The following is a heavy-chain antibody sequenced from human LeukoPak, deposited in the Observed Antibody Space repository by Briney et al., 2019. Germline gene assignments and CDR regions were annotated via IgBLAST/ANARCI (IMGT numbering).Heavy chain of an antibody. D-gene: IGHD2-2*01. J-gene: IGHJ4*02. V-gene: IGHV5-51*01. CDR3: ARPDCSGTSCYVYY. CDR2: IYPGDSDT. CDR1: EYGFTSYW. Sequence: GESLKISCKGSEYGFTSYWIGWVRQMPGKGLEWMGIIYPGDSDTRYSPSFQGQVTISADKSISTAYLQWSSLKDSDTAMYYCARPDCSGTSCYVYYWGQGTLVTVSS.